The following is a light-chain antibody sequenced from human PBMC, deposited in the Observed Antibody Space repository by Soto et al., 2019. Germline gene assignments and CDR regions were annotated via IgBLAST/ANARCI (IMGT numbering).Light chain of an antibody. CDR1: SSDVGGYNY. CDR3: SSYVGSNNFYV. CDR2: EVT. J-gene: IGLJ1*01. V-gene: IGLV2-8*01. Sequence: QSALTQPPSASGSPGQSVTISCTGTSSDVGGYNYVSWYQQHPGKAPKVMIYEVTKRPSGVPYRFSGSKSGNTASLTVSGLQAEDEADYYCSSYVGSNNFYVFGTGTKLTVL.